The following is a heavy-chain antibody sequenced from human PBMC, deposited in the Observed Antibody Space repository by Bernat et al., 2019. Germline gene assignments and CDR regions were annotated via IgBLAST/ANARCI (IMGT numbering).Heavy chain of an antibody. CDR1: GGSISSYY. V-gene: IGHV4-59*01. D-gene: IGHD6-13*01. J-gene: IGHJ4*02. CDR3: ARGYSTIDC. CDR2: IYYSGST. Sequence: QVQLQESGPGLVKPSETLSLTCTVSGGSISSYYWSWIRQPPGKGLEWIGYIYYSGSTNYNPSLKSRVTISVDTSKNQFSLKLSSVTAADTAVYYCARGYSTIDCWGQGTLVTVSS.